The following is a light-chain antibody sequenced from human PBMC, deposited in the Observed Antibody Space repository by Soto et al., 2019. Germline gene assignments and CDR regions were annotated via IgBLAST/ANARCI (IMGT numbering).Light chain of an antibody. CDR3: MQALQSPVT. CDR2: LAS. Sequence: DLVMTQSPLSLPVTPGEPASISCRSSQSLLHTDGYYYLDWYLQKSGQSPQLLISLASNRASGVPDRFSGSGSGTDFTLKISRVEAEDVGVYYCMQALQSPVTFGQGTRLDIK. V-gene: IGKV2-28*01. CDR1: QSLLHTDGYYY. J-gene: IGKJ5*01.